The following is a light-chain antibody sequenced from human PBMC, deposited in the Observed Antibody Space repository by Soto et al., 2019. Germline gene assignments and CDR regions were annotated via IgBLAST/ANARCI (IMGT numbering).Light chain of an antibody. J-gene: IGKJ1*01. V-gene: IGKV1-5*03. CDR1: QNISTW. CDR2: KAS. CDR3: QQYNSYSRT. Sequence: DLRMTQSPSTLSASIGDRVIITCRASQNISTWLAWYQQRPGRAPNLLIYKASSLESGVPSRVSGSGSGTEFTLTISSLQPDDFATYYCQQYNSYSRTFGQGTKVDIK.